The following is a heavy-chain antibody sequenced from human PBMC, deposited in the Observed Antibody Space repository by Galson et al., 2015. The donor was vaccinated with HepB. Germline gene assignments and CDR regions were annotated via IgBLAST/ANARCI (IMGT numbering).Heavy chain of an antibody. CDR3: ARPGRYGYVFAFDI. D-gene: IGHD5-18*01. CDR1: GYSFTSYW. J-gene: IGHJ3*02. Sequence: QSGAEVKKPGESLQISCKGSGYSFTSYWIGWVRQMPGKGLEWMGIIYAGYSDTRYSPSFQGQVTISAEKSISTAYLQWSSLKASDTAMYHCARPGRYGYVFAFDIRGQGTMVTVSS. CDR2: IYAGYSDT. V-gene: IGHV5-51*01.